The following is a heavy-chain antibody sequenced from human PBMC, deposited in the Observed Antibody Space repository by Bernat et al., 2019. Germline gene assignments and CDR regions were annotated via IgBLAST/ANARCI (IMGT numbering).Heavy chain of an antibody. Sequence: EVQLVESGGGLVKPGGSLRLSCAASGFTFSSYSMNWVRQAPGKRLEWLSSISSSSSYIYYAASVKGRFTISRDNAKNSLYLQMNSLRAEDTAVYYWVPTPRLDTAMVFDYWGQGTLVTVSS. CDR3: VPTPRLDTAMVFDY. V-gene: IGHV3-21*01. CDR2: ISSSSSYI. CDR1: GFTFSSYS. D-gene: IGHD5-18*01. J-gene: IGHJ4*02.